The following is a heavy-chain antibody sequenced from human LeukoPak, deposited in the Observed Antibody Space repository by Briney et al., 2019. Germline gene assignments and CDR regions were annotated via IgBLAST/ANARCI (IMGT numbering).Heavy chain of an antibody. Sequence: GESLKISCKGSGYSFTSYWIGWVRQMPGKGLEWMGIIYPGDSDTRYSPSFQGQVTISADKSISTAYLQWSSLKASDTAMYYCARQERDCSGGSCYPEYFDYWGQGTLVAVSS. CDR2: IYPGDSDT. D-gene: IGHD2-15*01. CDR1: GYSFTSYW. J-gene: IGHJ4*02. V-gene: IGHV5-51*01. CDR3: ARQERDCSGGSCYPEYFDY.